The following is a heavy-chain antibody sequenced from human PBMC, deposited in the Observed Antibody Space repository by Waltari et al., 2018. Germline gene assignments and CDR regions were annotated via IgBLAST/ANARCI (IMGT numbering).Heavy chain of an antibody. CDR1: GFTFSSYA. V-gene: IGHV3-23*01. J-gene: IGHJ1*01. CDR3: VKDRIPGVFQH. CDR2: ISGSGGST. Sequence: EVQLLESGGGLVQPGGSLRLSCAASGFTFSSYAMSWVRQAPGKGLEWVSAISGSGGSTYYADALKGRFTISRDNSKNTLYLQMNSLRAEDTAVYYCVKDRIPGVFQHWGQGTLVTVSS.